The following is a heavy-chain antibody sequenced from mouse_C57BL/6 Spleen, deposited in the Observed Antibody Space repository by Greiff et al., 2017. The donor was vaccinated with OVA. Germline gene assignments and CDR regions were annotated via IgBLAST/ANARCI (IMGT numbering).Heavy chain of an antibody. Sequence: QVQLQQSGAELVRPGTSVKMSCKASGYTFTNYWIGWAKQRPGHGLEWIGDIYPGGGYTNYNEKFKGKATLTADKSSSTAYMQFSSLTSEDSAIYYCARSRSPNSYCDYWGQGTTLTVSS. CDR2: IYPGGGYT. J-gene: IGHJ2*01. V-gene: IGHV1-63*01. CDR3: ARSRSPNSYCDY. D-gene: IGHD4-1*01. CDR1: GYTFTNYW.